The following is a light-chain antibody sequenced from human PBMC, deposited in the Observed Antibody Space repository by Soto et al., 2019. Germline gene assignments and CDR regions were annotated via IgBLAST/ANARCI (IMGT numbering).Light chain of an antibody. J-gene: IGKJ4*01. V-gene: IGKV3-15*01. CDR2: EAS. CDR3: QQYNNWPLT. CDR1: QSVFSN. Sequence: EKVMTQFPVTLSVSPGERVTLSCRASQSVFSNLAWYQQKPGQAPRLLIYEASTRATGIPARFSGSGSGTDFTLTINSLQSEDFAVYYCQQYNNWPLTFGGGTKVEIK.